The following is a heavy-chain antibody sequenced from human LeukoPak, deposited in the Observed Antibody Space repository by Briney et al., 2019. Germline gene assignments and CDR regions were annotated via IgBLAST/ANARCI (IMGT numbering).Heavy chain of an antibody. J-gene: IGHJ4*02. CDR3: ARCGRDCGDYFDS. Sequence: PGGSQRLSCAASGFTFNTFWMTWLRQAPGKGPEWVANKKHDGSDTDYLDSVKGRFTISRDNAKNSLYLQMNNLRAEDTAVYYCARCGRDCGDYFDSWGQGTLVTVSS. CDR1: GFTFNTFW. V-gene: IGHV3-7*03. CDR2: KKHDGSDT. D-gene: IGHD4-17*01.